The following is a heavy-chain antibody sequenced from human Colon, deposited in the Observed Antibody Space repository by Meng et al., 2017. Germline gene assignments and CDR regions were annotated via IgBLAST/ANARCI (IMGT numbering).Heavy chain of an antibody. D-gene: IGHD4-17*01. V-gene: IGHV4-59*01. J-gene: IGHJ4*02. CDR3: ARAPAVTRYFEY. CDR2: VYYSGTT. Sequence: QGQRQESGPGLVNPSETLSLTCTVSGGSINSDYWSWIRQAPGKGLEWIGHVYYSGTTNYNPSLKSRVTISVDTSKIQFSLNLSSVTAADTAVYYCARAPAVTRYFEYWGQGVLVTVSS. CDR1: GGSINSDY.